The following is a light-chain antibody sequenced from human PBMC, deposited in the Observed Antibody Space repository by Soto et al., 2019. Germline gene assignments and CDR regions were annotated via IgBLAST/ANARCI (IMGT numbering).Light chain of an antibody. Sequence: QSVLTQPPSVSGAPGQSVSIACSGSSSNIRSNPVIWYQQFPGAAPKLLIYSDTHRPSGVPARFSASKSGTSASLAITGLQSEDEADYFCASWDDGLSGRGFGTGTKVTVL. V-gene: IGLV1-44*01. J-gene: IGLJ1*01. CDR2: SDT. CDR1: SSNIRSNP. CDR3: ASWDDGLSGRG.